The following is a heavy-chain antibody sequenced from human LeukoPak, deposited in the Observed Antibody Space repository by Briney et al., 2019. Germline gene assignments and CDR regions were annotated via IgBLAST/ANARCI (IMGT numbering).Heavy chain of an antibody. D-gene: IGHD2-15*01. J-gene: IGHJ6*02. CDR3: ARVGRYCSGGSCYPMNYYGMDV. CDR2: IYYSGST. CDR1: GGPISSYY. V-gene: IGHV4-59*08. Sequence: PSETLSLTCTVSGGPISSYYWSWIRQPPGKGLEWIGYIYYSGSTNYNPSLKSRVTISVDTSKNQFSLKLSSVTAADTAVYYCARVGRYCSGGSCYPMNYYGMDVWGQGTTVTVSS.